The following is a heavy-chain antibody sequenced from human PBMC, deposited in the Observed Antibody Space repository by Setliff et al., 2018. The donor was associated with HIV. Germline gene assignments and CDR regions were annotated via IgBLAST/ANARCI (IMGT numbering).Heavy chain of an antibody. CDR3: TRDHTPPPNYDFWSGQIDLRNIFYYMDV. J-gene: IGHJ6*03. Sequence: GASVKVSCKASGYTFTTYAMNWVRQAPGQGPEWMGWINTNTGNPTYAQGFTGRFVFSLDTSVSTAYLQLFSLKAEDTAVYYCTRDHTPPPNYDFWSGQIDLRNIFYYMDVWGTGSPVTVSS. D-gene: IGHD3-3*01. CDR1: GYTFTTYA. CDR2: INTNTGNP. V-gene: IGHV7-4-1*01.